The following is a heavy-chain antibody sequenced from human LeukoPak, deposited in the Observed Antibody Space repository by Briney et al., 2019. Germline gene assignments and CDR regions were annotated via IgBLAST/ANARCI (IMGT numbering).Heavy chain of an antibody. CDR2: IKSDGST. J-gene: IGHJ1*01. D-gene: IGHD3-22*01. CDR3: ARAPSEIGGYYPEYFRH. Sequence: GGSLRLSCAASGFTFSSHWMHWVRQAPGKGLVWVSRIKSDGSTNYADYVKGRFTISRDNAKNTVSLQMNSLRAEDTGVYYCARAPSEIGGYYPEYFRHWGQGTLVTVSS. V-gene: IGHV3-74*01. CDR1: GFTFSSHW.